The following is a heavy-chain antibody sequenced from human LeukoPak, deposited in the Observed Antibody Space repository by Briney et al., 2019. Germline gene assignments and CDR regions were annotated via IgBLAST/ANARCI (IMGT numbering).Heavy chain of an antibody. Sequence: GGSLRLSCAASGFTFNTYWMYWVRHVPGKGLVWVSGIKSDGSRTNYADSVKGRFTISRDNAKSTLYLQMNSLRAEDTAVYYCATHHSETYSRVPFWGQGTLVTVSS. J-gene: IGHJ4*02. V-gene: IGHV3-74*01. CDR2: IKSDGSRT. CDR3: ATHHSETYSRVPF. D-gene: IGHD1-26*01. CDR1: GFTFNTYW.